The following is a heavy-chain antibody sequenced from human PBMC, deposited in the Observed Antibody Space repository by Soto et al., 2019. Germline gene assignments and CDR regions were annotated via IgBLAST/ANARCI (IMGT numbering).Heavy chain of an antibody. CDR1: GYTFTSYY. J-gene: IGHJ3*02. CDR3: ARHEAAMIVVGGAFDI. Sequence: QVQLLQSGAELKKPGASVKVSCKASGYTFTSYYMHWVRQAPGQGLEWMGIINPSGGSTSYAQKFQGRVTMTRDTSTSTVYMELSSLRSEDTAVYYCARHEAAMIVVGGAFDIWGQGTMVTVSS. CDR2: INPSGGST. D-gene: IGHD3-22*01. V-gene: IGHV1-46*01.